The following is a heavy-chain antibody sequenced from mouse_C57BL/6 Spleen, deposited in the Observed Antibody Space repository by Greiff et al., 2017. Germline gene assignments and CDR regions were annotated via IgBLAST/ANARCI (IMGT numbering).Heavy chain of an antibody. Sequence: EVQRVESGGGLVQPKGSLKLSCAASGFSFNTYAMNWVRQAPGKGLEWVARIRSKSNNSATYYADSVKDRFTISRDDSESMLYLQMNNLKTEDTAMYYCVKQDGSSYGWFAYWGQGTLVTVSA. CDR2: IRSKSNNSAT. D-gene: IGHD1-1*01. CDR3: VKQDGSSYGWFAY. J-gene: IGHJ3*01. CDR1: GFSFNTYA. V-gene: IGHV10-1*01.